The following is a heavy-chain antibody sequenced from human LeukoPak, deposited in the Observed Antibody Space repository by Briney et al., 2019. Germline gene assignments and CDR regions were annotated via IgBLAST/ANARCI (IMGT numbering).Heavy chain of an antibody. D-gene: IGHD5-12*01. CDR2: ISSSGSTI. CDR1: GFTFSSYE. CDR3: ARVPYGGYPDY. J-gene: IGHJ4*02. V-gene: IGHV3-48*03. Sequence: PGGSLRLSCAASGFTFSSYEMNWVRQAPGKGLEWVSYISSSGSTIYYADSVKGRFTISRDNAKNSLYLQMNSLRAEDTAVYYCARVPYGGYPDYWGQGTLVTVSS.